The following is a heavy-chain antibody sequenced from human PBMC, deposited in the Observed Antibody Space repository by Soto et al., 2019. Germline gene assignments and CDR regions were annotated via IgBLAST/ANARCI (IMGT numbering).Heavy chain of an antibody. V-gene: IGHV1-46*01. CDR3: AREWYGSASQPRTAAQYYYYYYGMDV. CDR1: GYTFTSYY. CDR2: INPSGGST. D-gene: IGHD3-10*01. J-gene: IGHJ6*02. Sequence: ASVKVSCKASGYTFTSYYMHWVRQAPGQGLEWMGIINPSGGSTSYAQKFQGRVTMTRDTSTSTVYMELSSLRSEDTAVYYCAREWYGSASQPRTAAQYYYYYYGMDVWGQGTTVTVSS.